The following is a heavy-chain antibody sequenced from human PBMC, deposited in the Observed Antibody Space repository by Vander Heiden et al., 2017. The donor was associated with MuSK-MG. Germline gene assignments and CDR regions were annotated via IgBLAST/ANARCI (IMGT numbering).Heavy chain of an antibody. J-gene: IGHJ6*02. CDR2: ISAYNGNT. Sequence: QVQLVQSGAEVKKPGASVKVSCKASGYTFTSYGISWVRQAPGQGLEWMGWISAYNGNTNYAQKLQGRVTMTTDTSTSTAYMELRSLRSDDTAVYYCARRGYYYGSGSYYNTSNYYYGMDVWGQGTTVTVSS. D-gene: IGHD3-10*01. V-gene: IGHV1-18*01. CDR3: ARRGYYYGSGSYYNTSNYYYGMDV. CDR1: GYTFTSYG.